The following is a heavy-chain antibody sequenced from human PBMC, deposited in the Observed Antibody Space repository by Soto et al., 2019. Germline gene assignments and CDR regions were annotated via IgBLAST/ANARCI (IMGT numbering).Heavy chain of an antibody. CDR3: ARGDSTDCSNGVCSFFYNHDMDV. D-gene: IGHD2-8*01. V-gene: IGHV1-2*04. CDR1: GYSFTDYH. Sequence: ASVNVSCKSSGYSFTDYHIHWVRQAPGQGLEWLGRINPKSGGTSTAQKFQGWVTMTTDTSISTASMELTRLTSDDTAIYYCARGDSTDCSNGVCSFFYNHDMDVWGQGTTVTVSS. J-gene: IGHJ6*02. CDR2: INPKSGGT.